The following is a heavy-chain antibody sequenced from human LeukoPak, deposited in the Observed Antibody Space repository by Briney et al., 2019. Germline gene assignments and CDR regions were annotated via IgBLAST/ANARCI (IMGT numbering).Heavy chain of an antibody. J-gene: IGHJ4*02. Sequence: QPGRSLRLSCAASGFTFSSYGMHWVRQAPGKGLEWVAVISHDGSNKYYADSVKGRFTISRDNSKNTLYLQMNSLRAEDTAVYYCAKKSPGTYYAPPDYWGQGTLVTVSS. CDR3: AKKSPGTYYAPPDY. CDR2: ISHDGSNK. CDR1: GFTFSSYG. V-gene: IGHV3-30*18. D-gene: IGHD3-10*01.